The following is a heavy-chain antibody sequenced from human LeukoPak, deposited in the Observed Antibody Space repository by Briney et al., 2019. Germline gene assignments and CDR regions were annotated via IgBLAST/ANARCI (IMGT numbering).Heavy chain of an antibody. CDR2: ISGNGGSK. CDR1: VFTYSSYA. D-gene: IGHD3-10*01. Sequence: GWALTQSRAATVFTYSSYAMYGVRQAPGRELAGVSVISGNGGSKYYADSVKGRFTISRDNSKNTLYLQMNSLRAEDTAVYYCARDPGRFGESPDYWGQGTLVTVSS. V-gene: IGHV3-23*01. CDR3: ARDPGRFGESPDY. J-gene: IGHJ4*02.